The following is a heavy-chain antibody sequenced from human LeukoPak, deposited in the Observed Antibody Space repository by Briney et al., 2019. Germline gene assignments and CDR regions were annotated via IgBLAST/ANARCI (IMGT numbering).Heavy chain of an antibody. V-gene: IGHV3-23*01. D-gene: IGHD2-21*01. Sequence: GGSLRLSCVASGFTCSNYAMMGLPQSPGKGVGLVSGIWGDDDKTVYGDDVTSRFTISRDNSKTTLYLQMNSLRADEAAVYYCAKTQGYYDAWGQGALVTVSS. J-gene: IGHJ5*02. CDR2: IWGDDDKT. CDR1: GFTCSNYA. CDR3: AKTQGYYDA.